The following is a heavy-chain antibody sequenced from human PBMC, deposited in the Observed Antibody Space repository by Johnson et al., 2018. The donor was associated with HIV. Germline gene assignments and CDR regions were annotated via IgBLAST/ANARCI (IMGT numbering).Heavy chain of an antibody. V-gene: IGHV3-15*01. CDR2: IKSKTDGGTT. CDR1: GFTVTNAW. D-gene: IGHD6-19*01. CDR3: ARAVAGRGNAFDI. J-gene: IGHJ3*02. Sequence: VLLLESGGGLVKPGGSLRLSCGPSGFTVTNAWMNWVRQAPGKGLEWVGRIKSKTDGGTTAYAAPVKGRFTISRDDSKTTVYLQMNSLKTGDTAVYYCARAVAGRGNAFDIWGLGTMVTVSS.